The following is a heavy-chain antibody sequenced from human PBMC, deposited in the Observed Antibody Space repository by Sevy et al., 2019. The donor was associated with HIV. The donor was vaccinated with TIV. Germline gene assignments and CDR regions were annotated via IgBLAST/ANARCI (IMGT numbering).Heavy chain of an antibody. D-gene: IGHD6-19*01. V-gene: IGHV4-59*01. J-gene: IGHJ4*02. CDR2: IYYSGST. CDR1: GGSISSYY. CDR3: ARESIAVAGPLIDY. Sequence: SETLSLTCTVSGGSISSYYWSWIRQPPGKGLEWIGYIYYSGSTNYNPSLKSRVTISVDTSKNQFSLKLSSVIAADTAVYYCARESIAVAGPLIDYWGQGTLVTVSS.